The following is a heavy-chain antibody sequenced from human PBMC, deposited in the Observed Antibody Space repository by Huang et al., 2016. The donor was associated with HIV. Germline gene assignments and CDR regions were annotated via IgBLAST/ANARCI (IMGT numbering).Heavy chain of an antibody. CDR2: IDHSGST. CDR3: ATNNWNDSYYYFMDV. D-gene: IGHD1-20*01. J-gene: IGHJ6*03. Sequence: QLQLQESGPGLVKPSETLSLTCTVAGGSISSSGYYWGWIRQPPGKGLEWIGSIDHSGSTYYNPSRRSRVTIFIDTAKIQFSLKLKSVTPADTAVYYCATNNWNDSYYYFMDVWGKGTTVTVSS. V-gene: IGHV4-39*01. CDR1: GGSISSSGYY.